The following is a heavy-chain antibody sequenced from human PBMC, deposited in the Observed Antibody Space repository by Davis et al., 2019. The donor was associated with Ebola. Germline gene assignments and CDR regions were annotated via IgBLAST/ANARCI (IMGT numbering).Heavy chain of an antibody. CDR2: IYSGGST. J-gene: IGHJ4*02. V-gene: IGHV3-53*01. D-gene: IGHD2-15*01. CDR1: GFTFSSYW. CDR3: AKDGWWQIDY. Sequence: GESLKISCAASGFTFSSYWMSWVRQAPGKGLEWVSVIYSGGSTYYADSVKGRFTISRDNSKNTLYLQMNSLRAEDTAVYYCAKDGWWQIDYWGQGTLVTVSS.